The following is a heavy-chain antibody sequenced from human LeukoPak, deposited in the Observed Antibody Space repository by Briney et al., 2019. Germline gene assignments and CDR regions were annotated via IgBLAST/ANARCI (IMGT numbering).Heavy chain of an antibody. D-gene: IGHD6-6*01. CDR2: ISYDGSNK. CDR1: GFTFSSYA. J-gene: IGHJ6*02. CDR3: ARARSWGSSSPGGAYGMDV. Sequence: GGSLRLSCAASGFTFSSYAVHWVRQAPGRGLEWVAVISYDGSNKYYADSVKGRFSISRDNSKNTLYLQMNSLRAEDTAVYYCARARSWGSSSPGGAYGMDVWGQGTTVIVSS. V-gene: IGHV3-30-3*01.